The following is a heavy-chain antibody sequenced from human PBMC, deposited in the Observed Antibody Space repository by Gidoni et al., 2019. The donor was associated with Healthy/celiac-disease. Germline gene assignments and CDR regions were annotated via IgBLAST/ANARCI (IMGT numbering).Heavy chain of an antibody. CDR1: GGSLSSRSYY. J-gene: IGHJ5*02. V-gene: IGHV4-39*07. CDR2: IYYSGST. D-gene: IGHD6-13*01. Sequence: QLQLQESGPGLVKPSETLSLTCPVSGGSLSSRSYYWGWIRPPPGKGLEWIGSIYYSGSTYYNPSLKSRVTISVDTSKNQFSLKLSSVTAADTAVYYCARAYSSSWYGSKNWFDPWGQGTLVTVSS. CDR3: ARAYSSSWYGSKNWFDP.